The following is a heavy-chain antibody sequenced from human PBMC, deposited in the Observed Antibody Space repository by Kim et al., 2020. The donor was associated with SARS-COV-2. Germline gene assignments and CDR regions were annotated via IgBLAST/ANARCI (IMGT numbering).Heavy chain of an antibody. D-gene: IGHD3-22*01. CDR3: ARLREDSSAYYFDY. J-gene: IGHJ4*02. CDR1: GGSISNNNYY. CDR2: IYYSGST. Sequence: SETLSLTCTVSGGSISNNNYYWGWIRQPPGKGLEWIGSIYYSGSTYYAPSRKSPATMSVDTSKNQYSLRLSSVTAADTAVDYCARLREDSSAYYFDYWGQGTLVTVSS. V-gene: IGHV4-39*01.